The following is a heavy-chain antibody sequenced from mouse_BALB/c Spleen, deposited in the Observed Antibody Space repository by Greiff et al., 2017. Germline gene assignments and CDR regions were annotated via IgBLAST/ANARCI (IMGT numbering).Heavy chain of an antibody. Sequence: EVQVVESGPGLVKPSQSLSLTCSVTGYSITSGYYWNWIRQFPGNKLEWMGYISYDGSNNYNPSLKNRISITRDTSKNQFFLKLNSVTTEDTATYYCARVHTVAHWYFDVWGAGTTVTVSS. CDR3: ARVHTVAHWYFDV. J-gene: IGHJ1*01. CDR1: GYSITSGYY. V-gene: IGHV3-6*02. CDR2: ISYDGSN. D-gene: IGHD1-1*01.